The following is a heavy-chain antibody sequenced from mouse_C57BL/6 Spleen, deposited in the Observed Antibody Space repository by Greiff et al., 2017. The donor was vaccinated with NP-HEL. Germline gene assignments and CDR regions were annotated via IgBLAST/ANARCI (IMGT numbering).Heavy chain of an antibody. CDR2: ISSGSSTI. J-gene: IGHJ1*01. CDR3: ARSTVVAHWYLEV. CDR1: GFTFSDYG. Sequence: EVNVVESGGGLVKPGGSLKLSCAASGFTFSDYGMHWVRQAPEKGLEWVAYISSGSSTIYYADTVKGRFTISRDNAKNTLFLQMTSLRSEDTAMYYCARSTVVAHWYLEVWGAGTTVTVSS. D-gene: IGHD1-1*01. V-gene: IGHV5-17*01.